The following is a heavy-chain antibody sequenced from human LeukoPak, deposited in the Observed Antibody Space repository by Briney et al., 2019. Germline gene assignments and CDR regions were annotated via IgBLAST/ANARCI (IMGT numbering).Heavy chain of an antibody. CDR1: GFSLSNFQ. V-gene: IGHV3-30-3*01. CDR2: ISLDGSTE. Sequence: GGSLRLSCVASGFSLSNFQMYWVRQAPGKGLEWVSIISLDGSTEFYADSVKGRFTISRDTASNTMHLEMNNLRIEDTAVYYCMRDYMGWFDPWGQGSLVTVS. CDR3: MRDYMGWFDP. D-gene: IGHD3-10*01. J-gene: IGHJ5*02.